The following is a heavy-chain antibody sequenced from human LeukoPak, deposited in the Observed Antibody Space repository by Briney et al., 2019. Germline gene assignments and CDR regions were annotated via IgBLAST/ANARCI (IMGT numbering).Heavy chain of an antibody. CDR1: GFIFNNYA. CDR3: VKGGRSRAEQ. Sequence: GGSLRLSCAGSGFIFNNYAMHWVRQPPGKGLEWVSGISWNSGSIDYADSVKGRFTISRDNAKNLLYLQMNNVRAEDTAVFYCVKGGRSRAEQWGQGTLVTVSS. J-gene: IGHJ4*02. V-gene: IGHV3-9*01. D-gene: IGHD1-26*01. CDR2: ISWNSGSI.